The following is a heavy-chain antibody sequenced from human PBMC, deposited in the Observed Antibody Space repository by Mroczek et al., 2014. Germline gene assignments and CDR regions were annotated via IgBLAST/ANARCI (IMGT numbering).Heavy chain of an antibody. D-gene: IGHD3-10*01. CDR1: GYPVRDNY. Sequence: VQLQQWGRAWVHPGGSLRISCAASGYPVRDNYMSWVRQAPGKGLEWISVLYSGGGTYYADSVEGRFTVSRDNSKNMVYLEMNSLRVDDTAVYYCARDPVGGDHFDYWGQGTLVTVPS. J-gene: IGHJ4*02. CDR3: ARDPVGGDHFDY. CDR2: LYSGGGT. V-gene: IGHV3-66*01.